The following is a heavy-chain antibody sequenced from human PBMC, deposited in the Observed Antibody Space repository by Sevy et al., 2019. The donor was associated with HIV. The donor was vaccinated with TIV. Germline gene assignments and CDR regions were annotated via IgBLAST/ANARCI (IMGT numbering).Heavy chain of an antibody. Sequence: SETVSLTCTVSGGSISSSNYYWGWIRQPPGKGLEWIANIYYTGSTYYNPSLKSRVTIFADTSKNQFSLKLISVTAADTAVYYCARQMHYYDSAGYYHWDYWGQGTLVTVSS. CDR1: GGSISSSNYY. CDR3: ARQMHYYDSAGYYHWDY. V-gene: IGHV4-39*01. CDR2: IYYTGST. J-gene: IGHJ4*02. D-gene: IGHD3-22*01.